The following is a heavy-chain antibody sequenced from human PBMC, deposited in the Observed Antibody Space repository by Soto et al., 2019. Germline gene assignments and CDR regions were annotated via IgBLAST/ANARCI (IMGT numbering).Heavy chain of an antibody. J-gene: IGHJ5*02. Sequence: GESLKISCATSGFTFSSYAMIWVRQAPGKGLEWVSVISGSDGSTYYADSVKGRFTISRDNSKNTLFLQMNSLRGEDTAVYYCARKAGLVSLYPPEFDPRGQGTLVTVSS. CDR3: ARKAGLVSLYPPEFDP. D-gene: IGHD2-8*01. CDR2: ISGSDGST. V-gene: IGHV3-23*01. CDR1: GFTFSSYA.